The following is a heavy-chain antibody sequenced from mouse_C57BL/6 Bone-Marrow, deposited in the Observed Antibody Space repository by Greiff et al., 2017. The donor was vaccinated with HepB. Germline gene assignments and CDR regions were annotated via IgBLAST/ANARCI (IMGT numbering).Heavy chain of an antibody. Sequence: VQLQQSGAELARPGASVKLSCKASGYTFTSYGISGVKQGTGQGLGGIGEIYPRRGNTYTNEKFKGKATLTADKSSSTAYMELRSLTSEDSAVYFCAGVITTVVATGDYWGQGTTLTVSS. CDR1: GYTFTSYG. CDR2: IYPRRGNT. V-gene: IGHV1-81*01. CDR3: AGVITTVVATGDY. D-gene: IGHD1-1*01. J-gene: IGHJ2*01.